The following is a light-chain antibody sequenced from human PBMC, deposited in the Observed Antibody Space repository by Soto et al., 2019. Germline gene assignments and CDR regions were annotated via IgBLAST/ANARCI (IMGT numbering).Light chain of an antibody. J-gene: IGKJ5*01. CDR3: QQYYSYPPT. Sequence: AIQLTQSPSSLSASVGDRVTITCRASQGISSALAWYQQKPGKAPKLLIYDASSLESGVPSRFSGSGSGTEFTLTISSLQSEDFAVYYCQQYYSYPPTFGQGTRLEIK. CDR1: QGISSA. V-gene: IGKV1-13*02. CDR2: DAS.